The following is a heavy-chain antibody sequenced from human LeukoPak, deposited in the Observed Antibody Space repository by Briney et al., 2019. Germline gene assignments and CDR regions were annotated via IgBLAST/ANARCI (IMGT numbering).Heavy chain of an antibody. CDR1: GYTFTGYY. CDR3: ARVVGRGIVGATIGY. Sequence: ASVTASCKASGYTFTGYYMHWVRQAPGQGLEWMGRINPNSGGTNYAQKFQGRVTMTRDTSISTAYTELSRLRSDDTAVYYCARVVGRGIVGATIGYWGQGTLVTVSS. J-gene: IGHJ4*02. D-gene: IGHD1-26*01. V-gene: IGHV1-2*06. CDR2: INPNSGGT.